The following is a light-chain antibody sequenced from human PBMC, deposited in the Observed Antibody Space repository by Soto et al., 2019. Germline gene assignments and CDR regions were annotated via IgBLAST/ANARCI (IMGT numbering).Light chain of an antibody. CDR3: QQYQSLT. J-gene: IGKJ4*01. V-gene: IGKV3-20*01. CDR2: GTS. CDR1: HSVSSSY. Sequence: ELVLTQSPGTLSLSPGERATLSCRASHSVSSSYLAWYQQKPGQAPRLLIHGTSSRVTGIPDRFSGSGSGTDFTLTITRLEPEDFAVYYCQQYQSLTFGGGTKVDIK.